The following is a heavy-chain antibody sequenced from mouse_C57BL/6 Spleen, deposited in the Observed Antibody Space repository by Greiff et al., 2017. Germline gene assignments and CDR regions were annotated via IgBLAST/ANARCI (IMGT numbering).Heavy chain of an antibody. CDR2: ISSGSSTI. D-gene: IGHD2-5*01. J-gene: IGHJ3*01. CDR1: GFTFSDYG. Sequence: EVHLVESGGCLVKPGGSLQLSCAASGFTFSDYGMHWVRQAPEKGLEWVAYISSGSSTIYYADTVKGRFTISRDNAKNTLFLQMTSLRSEDTAMYYCASYYSNYRGFAYWGQGTLVTVSA. CDR3: ASYYSNYRGFAY. V-gene: IGHV5-17*01.